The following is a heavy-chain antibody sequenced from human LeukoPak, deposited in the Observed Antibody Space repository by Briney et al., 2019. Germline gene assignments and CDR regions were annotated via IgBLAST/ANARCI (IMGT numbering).Heavy chain of an antibody. J-gene: IGHJ4*02. CDR1: AGSISTSNYY. Sequence: KPSETLSLTCSVSAGSISTSNYYWVRIRQSPEKGLEWIGSIFHNGNAFYGPSLQSRVTMSLDTSKSQFYLRLTSVTAADTALYYCAETRLDWLLFDFWGQGILVTVSS. CDR2: IFHNGNA. V-gene: IGHV4-39*07. D-gene: IGHD3-9*01. CDR3: AETRLDWLLFDF.